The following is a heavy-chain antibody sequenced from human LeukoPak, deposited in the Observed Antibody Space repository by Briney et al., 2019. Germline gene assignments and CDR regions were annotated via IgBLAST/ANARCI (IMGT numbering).Heavy chain of an antibody. V-gene: IGHV3-21*01. CDR3: ARDGSGFYYYYMDV. CDR1: GFTFTDYS. D-gene: IGHD6-25*01. J-gene: IGHJ6*03. CDR2: ISTVRTYT. Sequence: GGSLRLSCAASGFTFTDYSMTWVRQAPGKGLEWVASISTVRTYTFYSDSVKGRFIISRDNAKNTLYLQMSSLSAEDTTVYFCARDGSGFYYYYMDVWGRGTTVTVSS.